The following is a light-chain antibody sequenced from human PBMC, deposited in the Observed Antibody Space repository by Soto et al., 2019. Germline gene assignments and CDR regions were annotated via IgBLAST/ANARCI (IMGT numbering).Light chain of an antibody. J-gene: IGKJ4*01. Sequence: EIVLTQSPATLSLSPGERATLSCSASQSVDSYLAWYQQKPGQAPRLLIYDASNMAAGIPGRFSGSGSGTDFTLTISSLEPEDFAVYYCQQRSNWPLTFGGGTKVDIK. CDR1: QSVDSY. CDR2: DAS. V-gene: IGKV3-11*01. CDR3: QQRSNWPLT.